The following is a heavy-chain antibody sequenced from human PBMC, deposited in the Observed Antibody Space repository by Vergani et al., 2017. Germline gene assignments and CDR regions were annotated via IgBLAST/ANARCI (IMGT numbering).Heavy chain of an antibody. J-gene: IGHJ6*02. CDR2: ISYDGSNK. D-gene: IGHD3-10*01. V-gene: IGHV3-30*01. CDR3: ARDSVVYHGSGSYYQTYYYYYGMDV. CDR1: GFTFSSYA. Sequence: QVQLVESGGGVVQPGRSLRLSCAASGFTFSSYAMHWVRQAPGKGLEWVAVISYDGSNKYYADSVKGRFTISRDNSKNTLYLQMNSLRDEDTAVYYCARDSVVYHGSGSYYQTYYYYYGMDVWGQGTLVTVSS.